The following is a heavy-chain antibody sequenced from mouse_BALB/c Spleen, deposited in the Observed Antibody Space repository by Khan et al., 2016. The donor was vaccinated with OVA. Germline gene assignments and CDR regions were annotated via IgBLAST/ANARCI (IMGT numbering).Heavy chain of an antibody. J-gene: IGHJ2*01. V-gene: IGHV1-5*01. CDR2: IYPGNSDI. Sequence: EVQLQQSGTVLARPGASVKMSCKASGYTFTSYWMHWVKQRPGQGLEWIGAIYPGNSDINYNQQFKGKAKLTAVTSTSTAYMEFNSLTNEHSADYYCTRNDFGSYESWDYWGQGTTLTVSS. D-gene: IGHD1-1*02. CDR1: GYTFTSYW. CDR3: TRNDFGSYESWDY.